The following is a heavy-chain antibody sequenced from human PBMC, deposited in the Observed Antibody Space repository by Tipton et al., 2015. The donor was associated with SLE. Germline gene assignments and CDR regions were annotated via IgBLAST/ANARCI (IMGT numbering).Heavy chain of an antibody. D-gene: IGHD6-19*01. CDR2: IYYSGSS. V-gene: IGHV4-39*07. CDR3: ARGGVIAVAGRYGMDV. CDR1: GGSISSSGYY. Sequence: TLSLTCTVSGGSISSSGYYWGWIRQPPGKGLEWIGSIYYSGSSSYNPSLKSRVTISVDTSKKQFSLKLSSVTAADTALYYCARGGVIAVAGRYGMDVWGQGTTVTVSS. J-gene: IGHJ6*02.